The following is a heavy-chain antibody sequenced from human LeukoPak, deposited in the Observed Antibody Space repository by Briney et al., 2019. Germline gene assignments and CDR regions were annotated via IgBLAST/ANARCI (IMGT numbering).Heavy chain of an antibody. CDR3: AREALSWQLVPYYYYGMDV. V-gene: IGHV1-18*01. Sequence: ASVKVSCKASGYTFTSYGISWVRQAPGQGLEWMGWISAYNGNTNYAQKLQGRATMTTDTSTSTAYMELRSLRSDDTAVYYCAREALSWQLVPYYYYGMDVWGQGTTVTVSS. CDR2: ISAYNGNT. CDR1: GYTFTSYG. J-gene: IGHJ6*02. D-gene: IGHD6-13*01.